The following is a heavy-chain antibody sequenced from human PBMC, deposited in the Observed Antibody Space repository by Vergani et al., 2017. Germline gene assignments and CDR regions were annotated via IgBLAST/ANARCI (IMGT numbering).Heavy chain of an antibody. CDR3: TRDEWELLNYYYYYGMDV. D-gene: IGHD1-26*01. Sequence: VQLVESGGGLVQPGRSLRLSCTASGFTFGDYAMSWFRQAPGKGLEWVGFIRSKAYGGTTEYAASVKGRFTISRDDSKSIAYLQMNSLKTEDTAVYYCTRDEWELLNYYYYYGMDVWGQGTTVTVSS. CDR1: GFTFGDYA. CDR2: IRSKAYGGTT. J-gene: IGHJ6*02. V-gene: IGHV3-49*03.